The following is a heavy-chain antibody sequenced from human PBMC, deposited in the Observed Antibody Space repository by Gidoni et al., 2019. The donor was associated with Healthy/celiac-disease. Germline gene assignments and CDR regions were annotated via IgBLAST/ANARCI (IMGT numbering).Heavy chain of an antibody. CDR3: ARLTYDSSGYSEWFAGYFDY. J-gene: IGHJ4*02. D-gene: IGHD3-22*01. CDR1: GGSISSSSYY. Sequence: QLQLQESGPGLVKPSETLSLTCTVSGGSISSSSYYWGWIRQPPGKGLEWIGSIYYSGSTYYNPSLKSRVTISVDTSKNQFSLKLSSVTAADTAVYYCARLTYDSSGYSEWFAGYFDYWGQGTLVTVSS. V-gene: IGHV4-39*01. CDR2: IYYSGST.